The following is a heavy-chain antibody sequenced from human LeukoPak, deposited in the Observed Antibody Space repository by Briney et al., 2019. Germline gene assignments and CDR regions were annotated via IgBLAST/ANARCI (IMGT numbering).Heavy chain of an antibody. D-gene: IGHD1-26*01. Sequence: ASVIVSCKASGYTFTGYYIHWVRQAPGQGLEWMGWINPNSGATNYAQKFQGRVTMTTDTSTSTAYMELRSLRSDDTAVYYCARARGIVGATTSFDYWGQGTLVTVSS. CDR1: GYTFTGYY. CDR3: ARARGIVGATTSFDY. V-gene: IGHV1-2*02. CDR2: INPNSGAT. J-gene: IGHJ4*02.